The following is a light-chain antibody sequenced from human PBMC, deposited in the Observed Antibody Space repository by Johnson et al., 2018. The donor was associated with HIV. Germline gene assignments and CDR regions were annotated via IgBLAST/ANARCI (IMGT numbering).Light chain of an antibody. CDR2: EDN. J-gene: IGLJ1*01. Sequence: QAVLTQPPSVSAAPGQKVTISCSGSSSNIGDNSVSWYQQLPGAAPTLLIYEDNKRPSGIPDRFSGSKSGATATLGITGLQTGDEADYYCGIWDASLSPLYAFGPGTTVSVL. V-gene: IGLV1-51*02. CDR3: GIWDASLSPLYA. CDR1: SSNIGDNS.